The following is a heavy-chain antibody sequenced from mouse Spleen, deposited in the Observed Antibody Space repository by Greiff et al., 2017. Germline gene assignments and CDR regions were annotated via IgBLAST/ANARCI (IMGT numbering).Heavy chain of an antibody. CDR2: IDPSDSYT. CDR3: ARWDFYAMDY. J-gene: IGHJ4*01. V-gene: IGHV1-69*02. CDR1: GYTFTSYW. Sequence: VQLVESGAELARPGASVKLSCKASGYTFTSYWMHWVKQRPGQGLEWIGEIDPSDSYTNYNQKFKGKATLTVDKSSSTAYMQLSSLTSEDSAVYYCARWDFYAMDYWGQGTSVTVSS.